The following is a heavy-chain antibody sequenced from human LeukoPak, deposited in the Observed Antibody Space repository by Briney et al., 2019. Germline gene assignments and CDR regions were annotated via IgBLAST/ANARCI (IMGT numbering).Heavy chain of an antibody. CDR1: GFTFSSYA. CDR3: ARSRWYSPFDY. V-gene: IGHV3-64*01. J-gene: IGHJ4*02. Sequence: GGSLRLSCAASGFTFSSYAMHWVRQAPGKGLEYVSAISSNGGSTYYANSVKGRFTISRDNSKNTLYLQMGSLRAEDMAVYYCARSRWYSPFDYWGQGTLVTVSS. D-gene: IGHD4-23*01. CDR2: ISSNGGST.